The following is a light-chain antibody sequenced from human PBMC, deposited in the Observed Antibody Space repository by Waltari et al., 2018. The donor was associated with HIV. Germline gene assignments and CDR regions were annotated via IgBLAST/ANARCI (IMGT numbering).Light chain of an antibody. CDR3: QTWDTGIQV. V-gene: IGLV4-69*01. CDR1: SGHNNYA. Sequence: QVVLTQSPSASASLGASVKLTCTLSSGHNNYAIAWHQQQPEKGPRYLMRVGTNGSRIKGDGIPDRFSSSSSGTERCLIISSLQSEDEADYYCQTWDTGIQVFGGGTKLTVL. CDR2: VGTNGSR. J-gene: IGLJ3*02.